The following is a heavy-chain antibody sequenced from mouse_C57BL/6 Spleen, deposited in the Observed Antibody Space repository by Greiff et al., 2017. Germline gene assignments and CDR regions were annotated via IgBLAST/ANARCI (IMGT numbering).Heavy chain of an antibody. CDR2: FYPGSGSI. V-gene: IGHV1-62-2*01. D-gene: IGHD1-1*01. CDR1: GYTFTEYT. CDR3: ARHGITAVVAEWYFDV. J-gene: IGHJ1*03. Sequence: QVHVKQSGAELVKPGASVKLSCKASGYTFTEYTIHWVKQRSGQGLEWIGWFYPGSGSIKYNEKFKDKAKLTADTSSSTVYMELSRLTSEDSAVYFCARHGITAVVAEWYFDVWGTGTTVTVSS.